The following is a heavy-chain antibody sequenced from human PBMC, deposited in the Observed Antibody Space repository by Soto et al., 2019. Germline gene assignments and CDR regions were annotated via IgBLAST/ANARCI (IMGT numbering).Heavy chain of an antibody. CDR3: TTGSYTSGWFNY. Sequence: QVQLVQSGAEVKKPGASVKVSCKVSGYTLTELSMHWVRQAPGKGLEWLGGFDPEDGETIYAQKLQGRVTMTEETSTDTAYMELSSLRSEDTAVYYCTTGSYTSGWFNYWGQGTLVTVSS. V-gene: IGHV1-24*01. CDR2: FDPEDGET. CDR1: GYTLTELS. D-gene: IGHD6-19*01. J-gene: IGHJ4*02.